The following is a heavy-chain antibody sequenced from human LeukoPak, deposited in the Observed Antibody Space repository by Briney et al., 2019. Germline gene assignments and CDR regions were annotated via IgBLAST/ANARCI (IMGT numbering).Heavy chain of an antibody. CDR3: ARGGTTGTTKSRFDP. J-gene: IGHJ5*02. CDR1: GGTFSSYA. V-gene: IGHV1-69*06. CDR2: IIPIFGTA. D-gene: IGHD1-1*01. Sequence: SVKVSCKASGGTFSSYAISWVRQAPGQGLEWRGGIIPIFGTANDAQKVQGRVTVTADKSTSTAYMELSSLRSEDTAVYYCARGGTTGTTKSRFDPWGQGTLVTVSS.